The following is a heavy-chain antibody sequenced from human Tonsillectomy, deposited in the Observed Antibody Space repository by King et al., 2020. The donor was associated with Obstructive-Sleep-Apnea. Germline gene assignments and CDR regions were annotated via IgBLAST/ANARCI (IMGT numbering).Heavy chain of an antibody. Sequence: VQLVESGGGVVQPGRSLRLSCAASGFTFSSYGMHWVRQAPGKGLEWVAVIGYDGSNKYYADSVKGRFTISRDNSKNTLYLQMNSLRAEDTAVYYCAKDQGGNSGWAVDYWGQGTLVTVSS. D-gene: IGHD6-19*01. J-gene: IGHJ4*02. CDR2: IGYDGSNK. CDR3: AKDQGGNSGWAVDY. V-gene: IGHV3-33*06. CDR1: GFTFSSYG.